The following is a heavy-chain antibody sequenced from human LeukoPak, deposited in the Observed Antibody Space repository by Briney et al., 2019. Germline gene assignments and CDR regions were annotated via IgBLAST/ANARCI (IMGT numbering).Heavy chain of an antibody. V-gene: IGHV1-2*02. CDR1: GYTFTGYY. D-gene: IGHD3-22*01. CDR3: ARPYYYDSSGVIDY. Sequence: RASVKVSCKASGYTFTGYYMHWVRQAPGQGLEWMGWINPNSGGTNYAQEFQGRVTMTRDTSISTAYMELSRLRSDDTAVYYCARPYYYDSSGVIDYWGQGTLVTVSS. J-gene: IGHJ4*02. CDR2: INPNSGGT.